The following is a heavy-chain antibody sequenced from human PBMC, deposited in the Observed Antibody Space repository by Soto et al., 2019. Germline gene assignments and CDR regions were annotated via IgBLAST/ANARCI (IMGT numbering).Heavy chain of an antibody. J-gene: IGHJ6*02. CDR2: IYHTGST. CDR3: ARDRKGDYYYYGMDV. CDR1: GGSVTSTSW. V-gene: IGHV4-4*02. Sequence: QVQLQESGPGLVKPSGTLSLTCAVSGGSVTSTSWWSWVRQAPGKGLEWIGEIYHTGSTNYNPSLKSRVTISVDKSKNQFSRKLTSVTAADTAVYFCARDRKGDYYYYGMDVWGQGTTVTVSS.